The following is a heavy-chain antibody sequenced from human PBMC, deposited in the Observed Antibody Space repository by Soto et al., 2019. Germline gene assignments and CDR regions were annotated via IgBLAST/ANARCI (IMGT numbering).Heavy chain of an antibody. CDR1: GYTFSSYG. D-gene: IGHD3-10*01. Sequence: QVQLVQSGVEVKKAGASVKVSCKASGYTFSSYGISWARQAPGQGLEWMGWISDYNGNTHYAQKFQGRLIMTTDTYTRTAYMELRGLRCEDKAVYFCAGEGYYSGSETYSPPRYYGMDVWGQGTTVTVSS. V-gene: IGHV1-18*01. CDR2: ISDYNGNT. CDR3: AGEGYYSGSETYSPPRYYGMDV. J-gene: IGHJ6*02.